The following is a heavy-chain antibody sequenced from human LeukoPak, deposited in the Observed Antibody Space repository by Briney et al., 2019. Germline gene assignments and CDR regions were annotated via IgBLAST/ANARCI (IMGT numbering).Heavy chain of an antibody. Sequence: PGGSLRLSCAASGFTFSGDAMSWVRQAPGKGLEWVSAISGGGVSTYYADSIKGRFTISRDDSKNTLYLQMNSLRAEDTAVYYCAKGMVRGVIPDYWGQGTLVTVSS. V-gene: IGHV3-23*01. CDR3: AKGMVRGVIPDY. CDR1: GFTFSGDA. J-gene: IGHJ4*02. D-gene: IGHD3-10*01. CDR2: ISGGGVST.